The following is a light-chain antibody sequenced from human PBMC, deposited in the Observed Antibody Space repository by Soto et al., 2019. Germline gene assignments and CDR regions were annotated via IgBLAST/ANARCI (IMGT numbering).Light chain of an antibody. CDR2: TAS. Sequence: DLQMTQSPSSVSASVGDRVTITCRTSQGISTWLAWYQQRPGEAPKLLIYTASALQSGVPSRFSGSGSGTDFTLTISSLQPEDFATYYCQQTNSFPLTFGGGTKVEIK. CDR1: QGISTW. V-gene: IGKV1-12*01. J-gene: IGKJ4*01. CDR3: QQTNSFPLT.